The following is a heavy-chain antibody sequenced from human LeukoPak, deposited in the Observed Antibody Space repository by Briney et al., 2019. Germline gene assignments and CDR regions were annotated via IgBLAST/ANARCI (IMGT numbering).Heavy chain of an antibody. CDR3: ARDRVTTVTKGYFDL. CDR2: INHSGST. J-gene: IGHJ2*01. Sequence: SETQSLTCTVSGGSISSGDYYGRWIRQPPGKGLEWIGEINHSGSTNYNPSLKSRVTISVDTSKNQFALKLSSVTAADTAVYYCARDRVTTVTKGYFDLWGRGTLVTVSS. D-gene: IGHD4-17*01. CDR1: GGSISSGDYY. V-gene: IGHV4-39*06.